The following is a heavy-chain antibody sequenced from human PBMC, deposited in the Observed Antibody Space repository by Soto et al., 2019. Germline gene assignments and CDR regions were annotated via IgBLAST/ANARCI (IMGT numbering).Heavy chain of an antibody. CDR3: ARDLNGNFWSGYYTYYYYMDV. D-gene: IGHD3-3*01. V-gene: IGHV1-8*02. J-gene: IGHJ6*03. Sequence: GASVKVSCKASVYTFTSYYIKWVRQENGQGLEWMGWMNPNSGNTGYAQKFQGRVTMTRNTSISTAYMELSSLRSEDTAVYYCARDLNGNFWSGYYTYYYYMDVWGKGTTVTVSS. CDR1: VYTFTSYY. CDR2: MNPNSGNT.